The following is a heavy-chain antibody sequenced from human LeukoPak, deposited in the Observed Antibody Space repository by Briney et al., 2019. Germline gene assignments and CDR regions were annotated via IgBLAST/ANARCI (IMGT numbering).Heavy chain of an antibody. D-gene: IGHD3-22*01. J-gene: IGHJ4*02. CDR3: ARAYYDSSGYYPVFDY. CDR1: GYSITSAYY. Sequence: SETLSLTCTVSGYSITSAYYWGWIRQPPGKGLEWIGYIYYSGSTNYNPSLKSRVTISVDTSKNQFSLKLSSVTAADTAVYYCARAYYDSSGYYPVFDYWGQGTLVTVSS. CDR2: IYYSGST. V-gene: IGHV4-61*01.